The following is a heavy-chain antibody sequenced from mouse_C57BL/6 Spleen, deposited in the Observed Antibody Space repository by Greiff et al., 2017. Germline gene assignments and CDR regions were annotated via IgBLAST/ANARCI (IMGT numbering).Heavy chain of an antibody. J-gene: IGHJ4*01. CDR2: IHPNSGRT. Sequence: QVQLQQPGAELVKPGASVKLSCKASGYTFTSYWMHWVKQRPGQGLEWIGMIHPNSGRTNYNEKFKSKATLTVDKSSSTAYMQLSSLTSEDSAVYYCARAEGLDYYGSSFYYAMDYWGQGTSVTVSS. CDR1: GYTFTSYW. CDR3: ARAEGLDYYGSSFYYAMDY. D-gene: IGHD1-1*01. V-gene: IGHV1-64*01.